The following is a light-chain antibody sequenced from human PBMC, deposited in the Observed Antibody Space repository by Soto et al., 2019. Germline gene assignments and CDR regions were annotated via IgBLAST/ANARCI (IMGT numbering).Light chain of an antibody. CDR2: WAS. V-gene: IGKV4-1*01. CDR3: QQYYSTPFT. CDR1: QSVLYSSNNKNY. Sequence: DIVMTQSPDSLAVSLGEWATINCKSSQSVLYSSNNKNYLTWYQQKPGQPPKLLIYWASTRESGVPDRFNGSGSGTDFTLTISSLQTEDVAVYYCQQYYSTPFTFGPGTKVEIK. J-gene: IGKJ3*01.